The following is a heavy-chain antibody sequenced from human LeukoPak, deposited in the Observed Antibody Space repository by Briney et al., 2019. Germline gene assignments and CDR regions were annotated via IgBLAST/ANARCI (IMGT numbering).Heavy chain of an antibody. J-gene: IGHJ4*02. Sequence: PGGSLRLSCTVSGFTVSSNSMSWVRQAPGKGLEWVSFIYSDNTHYSDSVKGRFTISRDTSKNTLWLQMNSLRVDDTALYYCAKSLGGDYGSGSYYVVFDSWGQGTLVTVSS. CDR3: AKSLGGDYGSGSYYVVFDS. CDR1: GFTVSSNS. CDR2: IYSDNT. V-gene: IGHV3-53*01. D-gene: IGHD3-10*01.